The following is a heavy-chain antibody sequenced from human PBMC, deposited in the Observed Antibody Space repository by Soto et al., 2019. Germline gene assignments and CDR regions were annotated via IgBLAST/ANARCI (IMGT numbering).Heavy chain of an antibody. CDR1: GGSISSGGYY. CDR2: IYYSGST. V-gene: IGHV4-31*03. D-gene: IGHD2-8*01. J-gene: IGHJ5*02. CDR3: ARGSIVRRSNWFDP. Sequence: SETLSLTCTVSGGSISSGGYYWSWIRQHPGKGLEWIGYIYYSGSTYYNPSLKSRVTISVDTSKNQFSLKLSSVTAADTAVYYCARGSIVRRSNWFDPWGQGTLVTVSS.